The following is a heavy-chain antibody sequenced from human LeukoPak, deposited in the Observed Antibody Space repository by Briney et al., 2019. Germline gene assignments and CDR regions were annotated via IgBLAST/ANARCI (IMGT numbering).Heavy chain of an antibody. Sequence: GGSLRLSCAASGFTLSSLAMHWVRQAPGKGLEWVSSSGTRSGTKYYADSVMGRFTISRDSAMNSVSLQINSLRAEDRGVYYCARDTFEPLVIDFWGQGTLVTVSS. CDR3: ARDTFEPLVIDF. V-gene: IGHV3-21*01. CDR2: SGTRSGTK. CDR1: GFTLSSLA. J-gene: IGHJ4*02. D-gene: IGHD6-13*01.